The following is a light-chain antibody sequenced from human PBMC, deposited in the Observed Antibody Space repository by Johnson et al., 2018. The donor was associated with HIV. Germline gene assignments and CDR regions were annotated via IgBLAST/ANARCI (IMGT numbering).Light chain of an antibody. J-gene: IGLJ1*01. CDR1: SSNIGNNY. CDR2: DNN. Sequence: QPVLTQPPSVSAAPGQKVTISCSGSSSNIGNNYVSWYQQLPGTAPKLIIYDNNKRPSGIPDRFSGSKSGTSATLGITGLQTGDEADYYCGTWDSSLSAEVFGTGTKLTVL. CDR3: GTWDSSLSAEV. V-gene: IGLV1-51*01.